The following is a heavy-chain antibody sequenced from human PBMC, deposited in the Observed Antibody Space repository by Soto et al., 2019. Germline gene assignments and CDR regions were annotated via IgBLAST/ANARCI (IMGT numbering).Heavy chain of an antibody. J-gene: IGHJ6*02. V-gene: IGHV4-4*07. Sequence: SETLSLTCTVSGASITSYYWSWVRQPATKGLEWIGRLYTSGSTTYNPSLKSRVTMSRDTSKNQFSLSLTSLTAADSAVYYCVRDSAATGTPYYYYYGMDVWGQGTTVTVS. CDR1: GASITSYY. D-gene: IGHD6-13*01. CDR2: LYTSGST. CDR3: VRDSAATGTPYYYYYGMDV.